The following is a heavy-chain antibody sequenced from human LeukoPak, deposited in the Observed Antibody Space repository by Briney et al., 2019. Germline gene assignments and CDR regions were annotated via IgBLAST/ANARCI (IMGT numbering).Heavy chain of an antibody. D-gene: IGHD3-3*01. CDR3: ASALRFLEWPKRYYMDV. CDR1: GYSISSGYY. Sequence: KPSETLSLTCAVSGYSISSGYYWGWIRQPPGEGLEWIGSIYHSGSTYYNPSLKSRVTISVDTSKNQFSLKLSSVTAADTAVYYCASALRFLEWPKRYYMDVWGKGTTVTVSS. CDR2: IYHSGST. V-gene: IGHV4-38-2*01. J-gene: IGHJ6*03.